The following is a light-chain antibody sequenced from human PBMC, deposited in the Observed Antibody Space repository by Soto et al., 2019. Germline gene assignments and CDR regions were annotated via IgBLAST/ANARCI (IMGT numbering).Light chain of an antibody. CDR1: QSLLHSNGYNY. CDR3: MQALQTPIT. J-gene: IGKJ5*01. Sequence: DLVMTQSPLSLPVTPGEPASISCRSSQSLLHSNGYNYLDWYLQKPWQSPHLLIYLGSNRASGVPDRFSGSGSGTDFTLKISRVEAEDVGVYYCMQALQTPITFGQGTRLEIK. CDR2: LGS. V-gene: IGKV2-28*01.